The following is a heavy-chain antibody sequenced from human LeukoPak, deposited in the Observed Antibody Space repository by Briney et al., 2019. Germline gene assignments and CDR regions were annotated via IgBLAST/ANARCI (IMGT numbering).Heavy chain of an antibody. J-gene: IGHJ4*02. D-gene: IGHD2-2*01. Sequence: SETLSLTCTVSGGSISSGGYCWSWIRQHPGKGLEWIGYIYYSGSTYYNPSLKSRVTISVDTSKNQFSLKLSSVTAADTAVYYFARAIVVPAAITNFDYWGQGTLVTVSS. CDR3: ARAIVVPAAITNFDY. CDR1: GGSISSGGYC. V-gene: IGHV4-31*03. CDR2: IYYSGST.